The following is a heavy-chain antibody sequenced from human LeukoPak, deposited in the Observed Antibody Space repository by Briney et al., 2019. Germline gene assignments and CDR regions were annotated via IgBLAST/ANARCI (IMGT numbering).Heavy chain of an antibody. CDR1: GYTFTSYY. Sequence: GASVKVSCKASGYTFTSYYMHWVRQAPGQGIEWMGIINPSGGSTSYAQKFQGRVTMTRDTSTSTVYMELSSLRSEDTAVYYCARLTDLSYSSGWQDYWGQGTLVTVSS. CDR2: INPSGGST. J-gene: IGHJ4*02. V-gene: IGHV1-46*01. CDR3: ARLTDLSYSSGWQDY. D-gene: IGHD6-19*01.